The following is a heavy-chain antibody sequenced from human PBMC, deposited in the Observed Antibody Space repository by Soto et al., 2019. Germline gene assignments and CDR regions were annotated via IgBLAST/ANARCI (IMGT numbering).Heavy chain of an antibody. Sequence: SETLSLTCTVSGGSISSSSYYWGWIRQPPGKGLEWIGSIYYSGSTYYNPSLKSRVTISVDTSKNQFSLKLSSVTAADTAVYYCERSDGRYWGQGTLVTVSS. CDR1: GGSISSSSYY. V-gene: IGHV4-39*07. CDR2: IYYSGST. CDR3: ERSDGRY. J-gene: IGHJ4*02.